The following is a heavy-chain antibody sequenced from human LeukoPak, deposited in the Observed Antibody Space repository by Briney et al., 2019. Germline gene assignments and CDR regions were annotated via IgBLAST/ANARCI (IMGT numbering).Heavy chain of an antibody. CDR2: IYNSGST. CDR3: ARDAVPHSYYYYMDV. J-gene: IGHJ6*03. CDR1: VGSISSYY. Sequence: SETLSLTCTVSVGSISSYYWSCIRHPPAKGLVCIGDIYNSGSTSYSPSLRSRVTISVDTSKNQVSLKLSSVTAADTAVYYRARDAVPHSYYYYMDVWGKGTTVTVSS. V-gene: IGHV4-59*01. D-gene: IGHD6-19*01.